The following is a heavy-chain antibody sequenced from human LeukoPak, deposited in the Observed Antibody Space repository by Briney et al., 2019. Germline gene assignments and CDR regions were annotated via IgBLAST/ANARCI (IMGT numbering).Heavy chain of an antibody. V-gene: IGHV1-18*04. J-gene: IGHJ4*02. D-gene: IGHD2-15*01. CDR3: TRDHCSGDNCPSFDY. CDR1: GYTFTSFG. CDR2: IGAYNGDT. Sequence: ASVKVSCKPSGYTFTSFGISWVRQAPGQGVEWMGWIGAYNGDTNYAQKFQGRVTITTDTSTSTAYMDLRSLRSDDTVVYYCTRDHCSGDNCPSFDYWGQGTLVTVSS.